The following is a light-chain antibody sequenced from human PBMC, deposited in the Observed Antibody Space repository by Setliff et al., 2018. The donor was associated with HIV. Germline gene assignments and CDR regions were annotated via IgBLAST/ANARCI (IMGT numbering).Light chain of an antibody. CDR1: NLGSKS. CDR2: DDN. Sequence: SYELTQPPSVSVAPGKTARITCGGNNLGSKSVHWYQQKPGQAPVLVVYDDNDRPSGIPERFSGSNSGNTATLTISRVEAGDEADYYCQVWDSSSDHHVFGTGTKVTV. CDR3: QVWDSSSDHHV. V-gene: IGLV3-21*03. J-gene: IGLJ1*01.